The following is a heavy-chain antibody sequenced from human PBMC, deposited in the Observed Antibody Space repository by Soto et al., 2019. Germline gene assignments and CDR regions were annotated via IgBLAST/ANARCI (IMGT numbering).Heavy chain of an antibody. J-gene: IGHJ6*02. V-gene: IGHV1-69*13. CDR1: GGTFSSYA. D-gene: IGHD4-17*01. CDR3: ARGGLLRYYYYGMDV. CDR2: IIPIFCTA. Sequence: SVKVSCKASGGTFSSYAISWVGQAPGQGREGMGGIIPIFCTANYAQKFQGRVTITADESTSTAYMELSSLRSEDTAVYYCARGGLLRYYYYGMDVWGQGTTVTVSS.